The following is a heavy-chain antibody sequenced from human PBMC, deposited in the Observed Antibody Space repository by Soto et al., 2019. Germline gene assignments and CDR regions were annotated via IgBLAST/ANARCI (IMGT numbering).Heavy chain of an antibody. Sequence: QVQLQESGPGLVEPSGTLSLTCAVSGVSISSDIWWSWVRQPPGKGLEWIGEVHHSGSTNYNPSLNSRVTILMDKSKNQLSLKLSSVTAADTAVYHCAKTGWFSLDFWGQGALVTVSS. CDR1: GVSISSDIW. CDR3: AKTGWFSLDF. V-gene: IGHV4-4*02. CDR2: VHHSGST. D-gene: IGHD6-19*01. J-gene: IGHJ4*02.